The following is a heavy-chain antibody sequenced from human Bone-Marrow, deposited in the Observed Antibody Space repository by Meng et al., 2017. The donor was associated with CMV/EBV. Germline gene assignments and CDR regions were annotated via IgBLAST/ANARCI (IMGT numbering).Heavy chain of an antibody. V-gene: IGHV3-30-3*01. CDR1: GFTFSSYA. CDR3: ESECWGYLNY. D-gene: IGHD2-15*01. J-gene: IGHJ4*02. Sequence: GGSLRLSCAASGFTFSSYAMHWVRQAPGKGLEWVAVISYDGSNKYYADSVKGRFTISRDNSKNTLYLRMNSLRAEDTAVYYCESECWGYLNYWGQGTRVTVSS. CDR2: ISYDGSNK.